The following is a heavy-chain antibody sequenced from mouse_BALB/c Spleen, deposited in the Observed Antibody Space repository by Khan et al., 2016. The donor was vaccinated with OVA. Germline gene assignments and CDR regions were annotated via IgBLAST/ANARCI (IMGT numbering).Heavy chain of an antibody. Sequence: EVELVESGGDLVKPGGSLKLSCAASGFTFSNYGMSWVRQTPDKRLEWVATISSDGTYTYYPDSVKGRFTISRNNAKNTLYLQMSSLKSEDTAMYFCTSHVTGSFAYWGQGTLVTVSA. J-gene: IGHJ3*01. CDR3: TSHVTGSFAY. CDR1: GFTFSNYG. V-gene: IGHV5-6*01. D-gene: IGHD4-1*01. CDR2: ISSDGTYT.